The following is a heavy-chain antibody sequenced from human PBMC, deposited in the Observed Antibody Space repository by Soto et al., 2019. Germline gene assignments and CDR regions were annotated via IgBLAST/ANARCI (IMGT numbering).Heavy chain of an antibody. CDR2: IDPSDSYT. CDR3: ARIAARLVDY. J-gene: IGHJ4*02. V-gene: IGHV5-10-1*01. D-gene: IGHD6-6*01. CDR1: GYSFTPYW. Sequence: GESLKISCKGSGYSFTPYWISWVRQMPGKGLELMGRIDPSDSYTNYNPSFQGHVTISADKSISTAYLQWSSLKASDTAMYYCARIAARLVDYWGQGTLVTVSS.